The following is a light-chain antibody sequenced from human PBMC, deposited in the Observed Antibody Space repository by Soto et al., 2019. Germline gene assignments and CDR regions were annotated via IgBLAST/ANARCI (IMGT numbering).Light chain of an antibody. Sequence: EIVLTQSPGTLSLFPGERGTLSCRASQSVSSSYLAWYQHKPGQAPRLLIYAASSRATGIPDRFSGSGSGTDFPLTINMLEPEDFAVYYCQQYGTSPYTFGQGTKLEIK. J-gene: IGKJ2*01. CDR1: QSVSSSY. CDR2: AAS. CDR3: QQYGTSPYT. V-gene: IGKV3-20*01.